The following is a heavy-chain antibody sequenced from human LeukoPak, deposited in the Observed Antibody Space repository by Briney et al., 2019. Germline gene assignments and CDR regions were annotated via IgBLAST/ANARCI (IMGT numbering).Heavy chain of an antibody. Sequence: GGSPRLSCAASGFTVSSNYMAWVRQAPGKGLEWVSVIYSSGSTYYADSVKGRFTISRDSSKNTLYLQMNSLRVEDTAVYYCARDTVGTAGVEYWGQGTLVTVSS. J-gene: IGHJ4*02. V-gene: IGHV3-53*01. CDR1: GFTVSSNY. CDR2: IYSSGST. D-gene: IGHD4-23*01. CDR3: ARDTVGTAGVEY.